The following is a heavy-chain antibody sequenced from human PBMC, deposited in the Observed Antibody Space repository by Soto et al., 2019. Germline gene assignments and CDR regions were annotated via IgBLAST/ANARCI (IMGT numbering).Heavy chain of an antibody. V-gene: IGHV3-7*01. D-gene: IGHD4-4*01. CDR2: IKQDGSEK. Sequence: GGSLRLSCAASGFTFSSYWMSWVRQAPGKGLEWVANIKQDGSEKYYVDSVKGRFTISRDNAKNSLYLQMNSLRAEDTAVYYCARPRDGYSGVGAFDIWGQGKMVTVSS. J-gene: IGHJ3*02. CDR3: ARPRDGYSGVGAFDI. CDR1: GFTFSSYW.